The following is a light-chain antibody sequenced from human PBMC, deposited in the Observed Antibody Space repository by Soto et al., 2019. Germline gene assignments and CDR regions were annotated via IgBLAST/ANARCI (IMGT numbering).Light chain of an antibody. Sequence: DLQMTQSPSSLSASVGDRVTITCQASQDISNYLNWYQQKPGKAPKLLIYDASNLETGVPSRFSGSGSGPDFTFTISSLQPEDIATYYCHQYDNLPTITFGQGTRLEIK. J-gene: IGKJ5*01. CDR3: HQYDNLPTIT. CDR1: QDISNY. V-gene: IGKV1-33*01. CDR2: DAS.